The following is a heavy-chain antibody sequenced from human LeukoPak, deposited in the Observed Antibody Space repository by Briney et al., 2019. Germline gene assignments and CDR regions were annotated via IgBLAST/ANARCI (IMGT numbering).Heavy chain of an antibody. CDR1: GFTFSSYG. CDR3: AKDWIRGYSYGIDY. V-gene: IGHV3-30*18. CDR2: ISYDGSNK. Sequence: PGGSLRLSCAASGFTFSSYGMPWVRQAPGKGLEWVAVISYDGSNKYYADSVKGRFTISRDNSKNTLYLQMNSLRAEDTAVYYCAKDWIRGYSYGIDYWGQGTLVTVSS. D-gene: IGHD5-18*01. J-gene: IGHJ4*02.